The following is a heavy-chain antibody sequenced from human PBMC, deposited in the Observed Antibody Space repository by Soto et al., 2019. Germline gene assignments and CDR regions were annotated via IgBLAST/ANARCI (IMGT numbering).Heavy chain of an antibody. CDR1: GGSISSGGYS. CDR2: IYHSGSI. CDR3: ARRTNRSSWYYFDY. J-gene: IGHJ4*02. V-gene: IGHV4-30-2*01. D-gene: IGHD6-13*01. Sequence: SETLSLTCAVSGGSISSGGYSWSWIRQPPGKGLEWIGYIYHSGSIYYNPSLKSRVTISVDRSKNQFSLKLSSVTAADTAVYYCARRTNRSSWYYFDYSGQGTLVTVSS.